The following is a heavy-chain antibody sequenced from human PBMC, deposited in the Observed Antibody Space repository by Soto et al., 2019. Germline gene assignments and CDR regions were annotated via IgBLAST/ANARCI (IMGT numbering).Heavy chain of an antibody. V-gene: IGHV3-49*03. CDR1: GFTFGDYA. CDR2: IRSKAYGGTT. J-gene: IGHJ3*02. CDR3: TAQDDFWSGYYRVDAFDI. Sequence: EVQLVESGGGLVQPGRSLRLSCTASGFTFGDYAMSWFRQAPGKGLEWVGVIRSKAYGGTTEYAASVKGRVTSSIDDSKSIAYLQMNSLKTEDTAVYYCTAQDDFWSGYYRVDAFDIWGQGTMVTVSS. D-gene: IGHD3-3*01.